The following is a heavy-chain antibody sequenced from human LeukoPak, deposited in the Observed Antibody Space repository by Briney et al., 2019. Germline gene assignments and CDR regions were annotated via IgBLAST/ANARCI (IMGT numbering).Heavy chain of an antibody. D-gene: IGHD4-17*01. CDR1: GGTFSSYA. J-gene: IGHJ4*02. CDR2: IIPIFGTA. CDR3: ASCDGDYVLDY. V-gene: IGHV1-69*05. Sequence: SVKVSCKASGGTFSSYAISGVRQAPGQGLEWMGGIIPIFGTANYAQKFQGRVTITTDESTRPAYMELSSLRSEDTGVYYCASCDGDYVLDYWGQGTLVTVS.